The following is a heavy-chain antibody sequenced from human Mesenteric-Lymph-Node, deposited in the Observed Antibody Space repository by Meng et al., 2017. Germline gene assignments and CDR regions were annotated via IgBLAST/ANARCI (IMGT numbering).Heavy chain of an antibody. CDR1: GFIFSSYE. D-gene: IGHD3-16*01. J-gene: IGHJ4*02. CDR2: IGAGGAT. CDR3: ARVFVSGPPDF. Sequence: GESLKISCAASGFIFSSYEMNWVRQAPGKGLEWVSTIGAGGATYYADSAKGRFTISRDISKNTLSLQMNSLRAEDTAVYYCARVFVSGPPDFWGQGTLVTVSS. V-gene: IGHV3-23*01.